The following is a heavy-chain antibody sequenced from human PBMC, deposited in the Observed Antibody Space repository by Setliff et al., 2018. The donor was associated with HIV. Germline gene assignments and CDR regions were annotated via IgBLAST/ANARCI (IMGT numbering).Heavy chain of an antibody. J-gene: IGHJ4*02. CDR1: GGSISGHY. D-gene: IGHD3-22*01. V-gene: IGHV4-59*11. CDR2: IFYTGNT. Sequence: SETLSLTCTVSGGSISGHYWSWIRQPPGKGLEWIGYIFYTGNTNYNPSLKSRVTISVDTSKNQFFLKLSSVTAADTAEYYCAKELAASGLGYFDSWGRGILVTVSS. CDR3: AKELAASGLGYFDS.